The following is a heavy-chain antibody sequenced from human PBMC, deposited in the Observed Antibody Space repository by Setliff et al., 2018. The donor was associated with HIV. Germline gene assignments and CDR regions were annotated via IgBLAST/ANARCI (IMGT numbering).Heavy chain of an antibody. Sequence: SETLSLTCAVYGGSFSGYYWSWIRQPPGKGLEWIGEINHSGSTNYNPSLKSRVTISVDTSKNQFSLKLSSVTAADTAVYYCASTSGSGSAAVGDIWGQGTMVTVS. CDR1: GGSFSGYY. CDR3: ASTSGSGSAAVGDI. V-gene: IGHV4-34*01. J-gene: IGHJ3*02. D-gene: IGHD1-26*01. CDR2: INHSGST.